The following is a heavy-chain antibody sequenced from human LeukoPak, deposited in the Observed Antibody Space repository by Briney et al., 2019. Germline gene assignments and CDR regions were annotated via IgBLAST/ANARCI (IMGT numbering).Heavy chain of an antibody. CDR1: GGSISSGDYY. Sequence: SSETLSLTCTVSGGSISSGDYYWSWIRQPPGKGLEWIGYIYYSGSTDYNTSLKSRVTISVDTSKNQFSLSLSSVTAADTAVYYCARGITKYDYWGQGTLVTVSS. CDR3: ARGITKYDY. V-gene: IGHV4-30-4*01. D-gene: IGHD3-10*01. CDR2: IYYSGST. J-gene: IGHJ4*02.